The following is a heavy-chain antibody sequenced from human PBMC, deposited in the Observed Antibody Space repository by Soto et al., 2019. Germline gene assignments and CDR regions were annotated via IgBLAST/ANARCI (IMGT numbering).Heavy chain of an antibody. Sequence: GGSLRLSCAASGFTFSSYGMHWVRQAPGKGLEWVAVIWYDGSNKYYADSVKGRFTISRDNSKNTLYLQMNSLRAEDTAVYYCARDYNYGSGSYYESYYYYGMDVWGKGTTVTVSS. CDR2: IWYDGSNK. J-gene: IGHJ6*04. V-gene: IGHV3-33*01. CDR3: ARDYNYGSGSYYESYYYYGMDV. D-gene: IGHD3-10*01. CDR1: GFTFSSYG.